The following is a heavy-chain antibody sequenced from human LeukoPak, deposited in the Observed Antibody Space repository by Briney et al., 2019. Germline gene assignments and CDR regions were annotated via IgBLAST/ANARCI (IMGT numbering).Heavy chain of an antibody. CDR2: FDPEDGET. V-gene: IGHV1-24*01. CDR3: ATLAAAGTENWFDP. D-gene: IGHD6-13*01. Sequence: ASVKVSCKVSGYTLTELSMHWVRQAPGKGLEWMGGFDPEDGETIYAQKFQGRVTMTEDTSTDTAYMELSSLRSEDTAVYYCATLAAAGTENWFDPWGQGTLVTVSP. CDR1: GYTLTELS. J-gene: IGHJ5*02.